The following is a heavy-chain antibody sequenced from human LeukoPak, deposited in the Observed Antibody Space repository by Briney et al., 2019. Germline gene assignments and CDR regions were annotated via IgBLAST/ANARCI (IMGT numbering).Heavy chain of an antibody. CDR1: GYTFTSYY. J-gene: IGHJ4*02. CDR3: ARDGYYDSSGLPGY. D-gene: IGHD3-22*01. CDR2: INPSGGST. V-gene: IGHV1-46*01. Sequence: VASVKVSCKASGYTFTSYYMHWVRQAPGQGLEWMGLINPSGGSTSYAPKFQGRITMSRGMSTSTVYMVLSSLRSEDTAVYYCARDGYYDSSGLPGYWGQGTLVTVSS.